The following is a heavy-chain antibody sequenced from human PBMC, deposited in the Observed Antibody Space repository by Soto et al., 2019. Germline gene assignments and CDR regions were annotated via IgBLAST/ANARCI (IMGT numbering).Heavy chain of an antibody. Sequence: EVQLVESGGGLVQPGGSLRLSCAASGFTFSSYDMHWVRQATGKGLEWVSAIGTAGDTYYPGSVKGRFTISRENAKNSLYLQMNSLRAEDTAAYYCARGGGSSWGYYYSGMDVWGQGTTVTVSS. V-gene: IGHV3-13*01. CDR3: ARGGGSSWGYYYSGMDV. CDR1: GFTFSSYD. D-gene: IGHD6-13*01. J-gene: IGHJ6*02. CDR2: IGTAGDT.